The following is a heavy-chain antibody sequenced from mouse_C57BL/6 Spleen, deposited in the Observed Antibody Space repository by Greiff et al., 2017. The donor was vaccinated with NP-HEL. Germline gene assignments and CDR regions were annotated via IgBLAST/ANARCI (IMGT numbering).Heavy chain of an antibody. CDR2: INPSSGYT. J-gene: IGHJ3*01. V-gene: IGHV1-4*01. Sequence: VKLMESGAELARPGASVKMSCKASGYTFTSYTMHWVKQRPGQGLEWIGYINPSSGYTKYNQKFKDKATLTVDTSSSTAYMELHSLTSEDSAVYFCARGGYDSMFAYWGQGTLVTVSA. CDR1: GYTFTSYT. D-gene: IGHD2-4*01. CDR3: ARGGYDSMFAY.